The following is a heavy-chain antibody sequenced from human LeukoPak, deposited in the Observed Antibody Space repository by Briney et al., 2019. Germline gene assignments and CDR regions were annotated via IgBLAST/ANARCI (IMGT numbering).Heavy chain of an antibody. CDR1: GYTFTSYD. Sequence: ASVKVSCKASGYTFTSYDINWVRQATGQGLEWMGWMNPNSGNTGYAQKFQGRVTMTRNTSISTAYMELSSLRSEDTAVYYCARDLADREAFDIWGQGTMVTVSS. CDR3: ARDLADREAFDI. CDR2: MNPNSGNT. V-gene: IGHV1-8*01. J-gene: IGHJ3*02. D-gene: IGHD6-19*01.